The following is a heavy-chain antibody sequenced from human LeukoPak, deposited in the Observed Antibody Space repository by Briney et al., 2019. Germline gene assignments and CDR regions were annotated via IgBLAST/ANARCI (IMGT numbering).Heavy chain of an antibody. J-gene: IGHJ4*02. V-gene: IGHV3-53*01. CDR1: GITVSSNY. CDR2: IYSGGTT. D-gene: IGHD6-13*01. CDR3: AKSFGYSRSWFDY. Sequence: PGGSLRLSCAASGITVSSNYMSWVRQPPGKGLEWVSIIYSGGTTYYADSVQGRFTISRDNSKNTVYLQMNSLRAEDTAVYYCAKSFGYSRSWFDYWGQGTPVTVSS.